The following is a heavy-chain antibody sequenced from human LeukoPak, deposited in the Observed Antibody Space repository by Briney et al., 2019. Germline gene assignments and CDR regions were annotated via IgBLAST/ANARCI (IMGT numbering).Heavy chain of an antibody. Sequence: SETLSLTCTVSGGSISSYYWSWIRQPPGKGLEWIGYIYYSGSTNYNPSLKSRVTISVDTSKNQFSLKLSSVTAADTAVYYCARSSGLSSSWYQSTFDYWGQGTLVTVSS. V-gene: IGHV4-59*01. CDR2: IYYSGST. CDR1: GGSISSYY. D-gene: IGHD6-13*01. J-gene: IGHJ4*02. CDR3: ARSSGLSSSWYQSTFDY.